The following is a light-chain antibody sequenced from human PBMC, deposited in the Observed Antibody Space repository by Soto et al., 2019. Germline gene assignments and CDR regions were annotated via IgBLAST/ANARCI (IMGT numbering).Light chain of an antibody. V-gene: IGKV1-33*01. CDR2: EAS. CDR3: QQYDNLPIT. J-gene: IGKJ5*01. CDR1: QDINNY. Sequence: DIQMTQSPSSLSVSVGDRVTITCQASQDINNYLNWYQQKPGKAPKLLIYEASNLETGVPSRFSGSGSGTDFTFTISCLQPEDIATYYCQQYDNLPITFGHGTRLEIK.